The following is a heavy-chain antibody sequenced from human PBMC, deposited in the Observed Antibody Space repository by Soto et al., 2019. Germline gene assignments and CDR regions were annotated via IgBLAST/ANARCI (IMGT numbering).Heavy chain of an antibody. CDR2: SGST. V-gene: IGHV4-59*01. J-gene: IGHJ6*03. D-gene: IGHD3-9*01. CDR1: GGSISSYY. CDR3: ARTIYPTASYYYMDV. Sequence: PSETLSLTCIVSGGSISSYYWSWIRQPPGKGLEWIGYSGSTNYNPSLKSQVTISVDTSKNQFSLKLSSVTAADTAVYYCARTIYPTASYYYMDVWGKGTTVTVSS.